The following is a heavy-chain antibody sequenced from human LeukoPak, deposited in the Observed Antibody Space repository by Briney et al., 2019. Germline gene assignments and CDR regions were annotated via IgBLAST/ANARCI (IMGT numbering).Heavy chain of an antibody. CDR1: GFTFSSYG. CDR2: IRYDGSNK. D-gene: IGHD1-26*01. Sequence: RGSLRLSCAASGFTFSSYGMHWVRQAPGKGLEWVAFIRYDGSNKYYADSMKGRFTISRDNSKNTLYLQMNSLRAEDTAVYYCAKEREWELGGGYYFDYWGQGTLVTVSS. CDR3: AKEREWELGGGYYFDY. J-gene: IGHJ4*02. V-gene: IGHV3-30*02.